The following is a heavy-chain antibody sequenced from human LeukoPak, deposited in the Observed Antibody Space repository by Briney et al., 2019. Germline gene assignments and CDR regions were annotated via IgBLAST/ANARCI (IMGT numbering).Heavy chain of an antibody. D-gene: IGHD5-12*01. Sequence: SETLSLICTVSGGSISSYYWSWVRQPPGKGLEWLGYIYYSGSTNYNPSLKSRVTISVDTSKNQFSLELSSVTAADTAVYYCARQRGYSGYEWNYWGQGTLVTVSS. V-gene: IGHV4-59*08. J-gene: IGHJ4*02. CDR3: ARQRGYSGYEWNY. CDR2: IYYSGST. CDR1: GGSISSYY.